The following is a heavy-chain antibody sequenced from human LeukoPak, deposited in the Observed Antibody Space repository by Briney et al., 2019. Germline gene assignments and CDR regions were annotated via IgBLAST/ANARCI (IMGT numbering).Heavy chain of an antibody. D-gene: IGHD2-2*01. J-gene: IGHJ6*04. CDR2: IYYSGSN. V-gene: IGHV4-31*03. CDR1: GGSISSGGYY. Sequence: SETLSLTCTVSGGSISSGGYYWSWLRPPPGQGLEWIGYIYYSGSNYYNPSISRRTTISVNTSKNQFSLKLSSVTAADTAVYYCARVGPVCSTSCLACGYHYGMDVWGKGTTVTVSS. CDR3: ARVGPVCSTSCLACGYHYGMDV.